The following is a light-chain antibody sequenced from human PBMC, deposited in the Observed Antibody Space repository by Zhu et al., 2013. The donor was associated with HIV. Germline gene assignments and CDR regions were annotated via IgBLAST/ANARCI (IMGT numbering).Light chain of an antibody. Sequence: SSELTQDPAVSVALGQTVRITCQGDSLRSYFASWYQQKPGQSPVLVIYQDSKRPSGIPERFSGSNSGNTATLTISGTQAMDEADYYCQAWDSSTVVFGGGTKLTV. CDR2: QDS. V-gene: IGLV3-1*01. CDR1: SLRSYF. CDR3: QAWDSSTVV. J-gene: IGLJ2*01.